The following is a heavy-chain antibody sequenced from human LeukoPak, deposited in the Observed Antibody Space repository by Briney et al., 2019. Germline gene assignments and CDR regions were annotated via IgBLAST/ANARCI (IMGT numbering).Heavy chain of an antibody. CDR1: GGSISSGGYY. J-gene: IGHJ3*02. V-gene: IGHV4-30-2*01. CDR3: ASSSLVVAATADAFDI. Sequence: PSETLSLTCTVSGGSISSGGYYWSWIRQPPGKGLEWIGYIYHSGSTYYNPSLKSRVTISVDRSKNQFSLKLSSVTAADTAVYYCASSSLVVAATADAFDIWGQGTMVTVSS. CDR2: IYHSGST. D-gene: IGHD2-15*01.